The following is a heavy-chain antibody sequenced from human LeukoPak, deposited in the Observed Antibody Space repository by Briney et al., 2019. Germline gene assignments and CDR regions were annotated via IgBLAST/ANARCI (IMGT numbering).Heavy chain of an antibody. CDR3: AELGITMIGGV. CDR2: ISSSGSTM. CDR1: GFTFSSYE. D-gene: IGHD3-10*02. J-gene: IGHJ6*04. V-gene: IGHV3-48*03. Sequence: GGSLRLSCAASGFTFSSYEMNWVRQAPGKGLEWVSYISSSGSTMYYADSVKGRFTISRDNAKNSLYLQMNSLRAEDTAVYYCAELGITMIGGVWGKGTTATISS.